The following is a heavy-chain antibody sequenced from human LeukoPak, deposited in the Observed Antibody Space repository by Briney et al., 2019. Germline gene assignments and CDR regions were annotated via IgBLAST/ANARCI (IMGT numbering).Heavy chain of an antibody. V-gene: IGHV4-34*01. CDR3: ARNPAYSSGWGDIDY. J-gene: IGHJ4*02. CDR2: INHSGST. Sequence: PSETLSLTCAVYGGSFSGYYWSWIRQPPGKGLEWIGEINHSGSTNYNPSLKSRVTISVDTSKNQFSLKLSSVTAADTAVYYCARNPAYSSGWGDIDYWGQGTLVTV. D-gene: IGHD6-19*01. CDR1: GGSFSGYY.